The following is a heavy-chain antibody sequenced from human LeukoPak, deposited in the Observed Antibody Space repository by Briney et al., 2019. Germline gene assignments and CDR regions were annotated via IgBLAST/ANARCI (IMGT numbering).Heavy chain of an antibody. D-gene: IGHD6-19*01. CDR3: ARSSGYSSGWTNWFDP. CDR1: GFTFSSYS. CDR2: ISSSSSHI. Sequence: GGSLRLSCAASGFTFSSYSMNWVRQAPGKGLEWVSSISSSSSHIYYADSVKGRFTISRDNAKNSLYLQMNSLRAEDTAVYYCARSSGYSSGWTNWFDPWGQGTLVTVSS. V-gene: IGHV3-21*01. J-gene: IGHJ5*02.